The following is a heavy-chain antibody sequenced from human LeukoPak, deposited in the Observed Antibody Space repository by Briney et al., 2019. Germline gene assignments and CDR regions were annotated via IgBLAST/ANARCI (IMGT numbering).Heavy chain of an antibody. Sequence: AGGSLRLSCAASGFTVSSNYMTWVRQAPGKGLKWVSHIYSGGSTFYADSVKGRFTISRDNSKNTLYLQMNSLRAEDTAVYYCAKVGSGSYFSYYYYYMDVWGKGTTVTISS. CDR1: GFTVSSNY. D-gene: IGHD3-10*01. CDR3: AKVGSGSYFSYYYYYMDV. CDR2: IYSGGST. J-gene: IGHJ6*03. V-gene: IGHV3-53*01.